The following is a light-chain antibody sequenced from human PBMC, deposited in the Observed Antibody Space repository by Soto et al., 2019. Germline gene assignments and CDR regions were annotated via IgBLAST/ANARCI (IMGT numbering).Light chain of an antibody. CDR3: QQYNNWPPWT. CDR1: QSVSSD. V-gene: IGKV3-15*01. J-gene: IGKJ1*01. CDR2: GAS. Sequence: EIVLTQSPATLSLSPGERATLSCRASQSVSSDLAWYQQKPGQAPRLLIYGASTRASDIPARFSGSGSGTEFTLTISSLQSEDFAVYYCQQYNNWPPWTFGQGTKVEFK.